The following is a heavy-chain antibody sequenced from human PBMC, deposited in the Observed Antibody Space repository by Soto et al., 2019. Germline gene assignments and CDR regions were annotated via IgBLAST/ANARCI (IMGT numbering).Heavy chain of an antibody. Sequence: SETLSLTCTVSGGSISSYYWSWIRQPPGKGLEWIGYIYYSGSTNYNPSLKSRVTISVDTSKNQFSLKLSSVTAADTAVYYCAGDAGSSGWYFDPSLSLGLRFVYWGQGTLVTVSS. V-gene: IGHV4-59*01. CDR1: GGSISSYY. CDR3: AGDAGSSGWYFDPSLSLGLRFVY. CDR2: IYYSGST. J-gene: IGHJ4*02. D-gene: IGHD6-19*01.